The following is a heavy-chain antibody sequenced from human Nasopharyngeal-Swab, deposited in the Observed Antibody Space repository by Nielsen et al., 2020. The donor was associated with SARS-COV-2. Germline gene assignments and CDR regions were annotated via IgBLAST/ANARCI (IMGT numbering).Heavy chain of an antibody. CDR2: IKQDGSDK. D-gene: IGHD2/OR15-2a*01. Sequence: GGSLRLSCAASGFTFTAHWMSWVRQAPGTGLEWVANIKQDGSDKYYVDSVKGRFTISRDNAKNSLYLQMNSLRADDTAVYYCARDSRDWGQGTLVTVSS. V-gene: IGHV3-7*01. CDR3: ARDSRD. CDR1: GFTFTAHW. J-gene: IGHJ4*02.